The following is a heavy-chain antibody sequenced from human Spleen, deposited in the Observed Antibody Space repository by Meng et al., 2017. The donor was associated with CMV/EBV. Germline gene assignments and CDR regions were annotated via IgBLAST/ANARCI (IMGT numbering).Heavy chain of an antibody. CDR1: GFTFSSYG. J-gene: IGHJ4*02. CDR3: ARGRSPDY. V-gene: IGHV3-30*02. Sequence: GGSLRLSCGVSGFTFSSYGMHWVRQAPGKGLEWVAFIRYDGSNKYYADSVKGRFTISRDKSENTLFLQMNSLRADDTAVYYCARGRSPDYWGQGTLVTVSS. CDR2: IRYDGSNK.